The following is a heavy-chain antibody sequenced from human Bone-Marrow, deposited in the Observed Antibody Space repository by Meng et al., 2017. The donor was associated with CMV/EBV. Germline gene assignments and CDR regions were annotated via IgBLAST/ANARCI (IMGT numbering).Heavy chain of an antibody. CDR3: ARSSGYYLYYFDY. D-gene: IGHD3-22*01. CDR1: GFTFSRYW. J-gene: IGHJ4*02. Sequence: GESLKISCAASGFTFSRYWMSWVRQAPGKGLEWVANINQDGSEKYYVDSMKGRFTISRDNAKNSLYLQMNSLRAEDTAVYYCARSSGYYLYYFDYWGRGTLVTVSS. CDR2: INQDGSEK. V-gene: IGHV3-7*01.